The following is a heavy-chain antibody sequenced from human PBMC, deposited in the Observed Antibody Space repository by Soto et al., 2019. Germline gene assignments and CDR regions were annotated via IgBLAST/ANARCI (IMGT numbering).Heavy chain of an antibody. Sequence: PSETLSLTCFVSGDSIGSYHWNWLRQPPGRGLEWIGYIYNRGSVRYNPSLNSRVTISVERYRNQFSLSLSPVTASHTAMYYSAGGTYDPWCAYSPPNWFDPWGPGTLVTVSS. J-gene: IGHJ5*02. CDR1: GDSIGSYH. V-gene: IGHV4-59*12. CDR3: AGGTYDPWCAYSPPNWFDP. D-gene: IGHD3-3*01. CDR2: IYNRGSV.